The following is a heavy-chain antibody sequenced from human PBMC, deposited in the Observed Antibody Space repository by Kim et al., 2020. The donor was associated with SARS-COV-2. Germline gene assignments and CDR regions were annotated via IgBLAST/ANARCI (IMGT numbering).Heavy chain of an antibody. V-gene: IGHV1-69*01. Sequence: ANSAPKFQGRVTITADESTSTAYMELSSLRSEDTAVYYCARVGPHSGYDYWGQGTLVTVSS. CDR2: A. D-gene: IGHD5-12*01. J-gene: IGHJ4*02. CDR3: ARVGPHSGYDY.